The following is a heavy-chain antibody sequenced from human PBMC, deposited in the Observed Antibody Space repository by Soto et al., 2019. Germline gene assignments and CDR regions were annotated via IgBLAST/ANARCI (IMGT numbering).Heavy chain of an antibody. CDR1: GFTFSSYA. CDR2: ISGSGGST. V-gene: IGHV3-23*01. D-gene: IGHD2-8*01. CDR3: VLMVYGALDY. J-gene: IGHJ4*02. Sequence: PRHSCAASGFTFSSYAMSWVRQAPGKGLEWVSAISGSGGSTYYADSVKGRFTISRDNSKNTLYLQMNSLRAEDTDVYYAVLMVYGALDYCGQGPLVTVSS.